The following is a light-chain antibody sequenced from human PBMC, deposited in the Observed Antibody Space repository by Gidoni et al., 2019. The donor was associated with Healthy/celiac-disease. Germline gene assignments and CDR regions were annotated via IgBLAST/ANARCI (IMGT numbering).Light chain of an antibody. CDR2: AAS. CDR3: QQSYGTWT. CDR1: QSISSD. V-gene: IGKV1-39*01. J-gene: IGKJ1*01. Sequence: LQMTQSPSSLPASAGDRIIITCRASQSISSDLNWYQQKPGKVPQLLIYAASRLPSGVPSRFSGSGSGTDFTLTISSLHPEDFATYYCQQSYGTWTFGQGTKVEIK.